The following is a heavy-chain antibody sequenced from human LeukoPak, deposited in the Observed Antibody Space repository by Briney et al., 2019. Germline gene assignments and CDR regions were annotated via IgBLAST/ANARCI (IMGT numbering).Heavy chain of an antibody. V-gene: IGHV4-59*01. CDR3: ARGRGYSPMDV. D-gene: IGHD5-18*01. CDR1: GGSISSYY. Sequence: SETLSLTCAVSGGSISSYYWSWIRQPPGKGLEWIGYIYYSGSTNYNPSLKSRVTISVDTSKNQFSLKLSSVTAADTAVYYCARGRGYSPMDVWGQGTTVTVSS. J-gene: IGHJ6*02. CDR2: IYYSGST.